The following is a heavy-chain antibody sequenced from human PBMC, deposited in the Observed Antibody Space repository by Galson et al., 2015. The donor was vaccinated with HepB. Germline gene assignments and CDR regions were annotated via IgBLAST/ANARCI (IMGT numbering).Heavy chain of an antibody. CDR1: GFTFSSYA. V-gene: IGHV3-30*04. J-gene: IGHJ4*02. CDR3: AREKVDIVATTLVDSGGSDY. Sequence: SLRLSCAASGFTFSSYAMHWVRQAPGKGLEWVAVISYDGSNKYYADSVKGRFTISRDNAKNTLYLQMNSLRAEDTAVYYCAREKVDIVATTLVDSGGSDYWGQGTLVTVSS. CDR2: ISYDGSNK. D-gene: IGHD5-12*01.